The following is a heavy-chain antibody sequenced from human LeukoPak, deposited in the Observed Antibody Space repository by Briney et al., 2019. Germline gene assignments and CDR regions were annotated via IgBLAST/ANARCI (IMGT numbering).Heavy chain of an antibody. D-gene: IGHD6-19*01. CDR1: GGSFNGYY. CDR2: INHSGST. Sequence: PSETLSLTCAVYGGSFNGYYWSWIRQPPGKGLEWIGEINHSGSTNYNPSLKSRVTISVDTSKNQFSLKLSSVTAADTAMYYCARESTTVAGTFDYWGQGTLVTVSS. V-gene: IGHV4-34*01. CDR3: ARESTTVAGTFDY. J-gene: IGHJ4*02.